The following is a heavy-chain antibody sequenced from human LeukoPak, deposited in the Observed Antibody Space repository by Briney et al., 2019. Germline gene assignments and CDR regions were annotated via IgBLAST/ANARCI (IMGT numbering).Heavy chain of an antibody. Sequence: SETLSLTCAISGGSISGTPYYWGWIRQPPGKGLEWIGSIYYSGSTYYNPSLKSRLTISVDTSKNQFSLKLSSVTAADTAVYYCARGGGYCSSTSCYNDYWGQGTLVTVSS. CDR1: GGSISGTPYY. CDR3: ARGGGYCSSTSCYNDY. CDR2: IYYSGST. D-gene: IGHD2-2*02. J-gene: IGHJ4*02. V-gene: IGHV4-39*07.